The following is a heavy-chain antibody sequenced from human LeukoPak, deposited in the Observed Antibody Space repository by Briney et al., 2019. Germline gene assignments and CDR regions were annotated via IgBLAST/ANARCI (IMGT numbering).Heavy chain of an antibody. Sequence: PGGSLRLSCAASGFTVSSNYMSWVRQAPGKGLEWVSVIYSGGSTYYADSVKGRFTISRDNSKNTLYLQMNSLRAEDTAVYYCARDRRETKYSSSRHQTHDAFDIWGQGTMVTVSS. CDR2: IYSGGST. CDR3: ARDRRETKYSSSRHQTHDAFDI. J-gene: IGHJ3*02. V-gene: IGHV3-53*01. CDR1: GFTVSSNY. D-gene: IGHD6-13*01.